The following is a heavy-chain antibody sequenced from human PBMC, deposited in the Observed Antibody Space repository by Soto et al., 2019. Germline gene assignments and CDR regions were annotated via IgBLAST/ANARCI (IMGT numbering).Heavy chain of an antibody. J-gene: IGHJ6*02. CDR1: GGSISSGDYY. CDR3: ARDSAMIVVVTPSDYGMDV. D-gene: IGHD3-22*01. Sequence: SETLSLTCTVSGGSISSGDYYWSWIRQPPGKGLEWIGYIYYSGSTYYNPSLKSRVTISVDTSKNQFSLKLSSVTAADTAVYYCARDSAMIVVVTPSDYGMDVWGQGTTVTVPS. V-gene: IGHV4-30-4*01. CDR2: IYYSGST.